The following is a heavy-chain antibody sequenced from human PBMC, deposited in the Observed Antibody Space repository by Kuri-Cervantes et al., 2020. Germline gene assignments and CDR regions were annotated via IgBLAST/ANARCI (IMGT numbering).Heavy chain of an antibody. J-gene: IGHJ1*01. V-gene: IGHV5-51*01. Sequence: GESLKISCKGSGYSFTNYWIGWVRQMPGKGLEWMGIIYPGDPNTRYSPSSQGQVTISADRSISTAYLQWSSLQASDTAMYYCATRGSSGRTGGYLQDWGQGTLVTVSS. CDR3: ATRGSSGRTGGYLQD. D-gene: IGHD6-19*01. CDR2: IYPGDPNT. CDR1: GYSFTNYW.